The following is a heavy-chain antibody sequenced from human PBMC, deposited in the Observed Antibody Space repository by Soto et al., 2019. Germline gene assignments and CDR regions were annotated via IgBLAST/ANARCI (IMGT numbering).Heavy chain of an antibody. D-gene: IGHD3-22*01. J-gene: IGHJ5*02. Sequence: SETLSLTCTVSGGSISSGGYYWSWIRQHPGKGLEWIGYIYYSGSTYYNPSLKSRVTISVDTSKNQFSLKLSSVTAADTAVYYCARADSSGYYPTGRGYNWFDPWGQGTLVTVSS. CDR3: ARADSSGYYPTGRGYNWFDP. CDR2: IYYSGST. V-gene: IGHV4-31*03. CDR1: GGSISSGGYY.